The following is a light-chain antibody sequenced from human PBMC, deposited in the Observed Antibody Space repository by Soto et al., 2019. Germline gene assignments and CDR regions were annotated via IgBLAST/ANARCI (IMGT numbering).Light chain of an antibody. Sequence: EIVMTQSPATLSLSPGERSTISCRASQSVSSNLAWYQQKPGQAPRLLIYGASTRATGIPARFSGSGSGTEFTLTISSLQSEDFAVYYCQQYNNWHTFGQGTRLEIK. V-gene: IGKV3-15*01. CDR2: GAS. J-gene: IGKJ5*01. CDR1: QSVSSN. CDR3: QQYNNWHT.